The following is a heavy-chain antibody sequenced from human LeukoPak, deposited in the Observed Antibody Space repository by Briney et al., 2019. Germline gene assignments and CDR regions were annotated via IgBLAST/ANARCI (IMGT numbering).Heavy chain of an antibody. Sequence: ASVKVSCKASGYTFTSYAMHWVRQAPGQRLEWMGWINAGNGNTKYSQKFQGRVTITRDTSASTAYMELSSLRSEDTAVYYCAREWKGSGWYAFYYYGMDVWGQGTTVTVSS. CDR3: AREWKGSGWYAFYYYGMDV. CDR1: GYTFTSYA. J-gene: IGHJ6*02. D-gene: IGHD6-19*01. V-gene: IGHV1-3*01. CDR2: INAGNGNT.